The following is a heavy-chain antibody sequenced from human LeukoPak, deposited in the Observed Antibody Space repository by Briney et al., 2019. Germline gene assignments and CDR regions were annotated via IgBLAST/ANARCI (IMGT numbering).Heavy chain of an antibody. Sequence: SETLSVTCTVSGDSISSYYWSWIRQPAGKGLEWIGRIYTSGSTNYNPSLKSRVTMSVDTSKNQFSLKLSSVTAADTAVYYCASDGGYYDSSGSMNWGQGTLVTVSS. CDR3: ASDGGYYDSSGSMN. CDR2: IYTSGST. D-gene: IGHD3-22*01. CDR1: GDSISSYY. J-gene: IGHJ4*02. V-gene: IGHV4-4*07.